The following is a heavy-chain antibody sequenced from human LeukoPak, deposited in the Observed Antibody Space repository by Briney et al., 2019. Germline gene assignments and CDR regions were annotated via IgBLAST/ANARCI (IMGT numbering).Heavy chain of an antibody. Sequence: GGSLRLSCAASGFTFSSYWMSWVRQAPGKGLEWVANIKQDGSEKYYVDSVKGRFTISRDNAKNSLYLQMNSLRAEDTAAYYCARVVETDYYDSSGYLDYWGQGTLVTVSS. V-gene: IGHV3-7*01. CDR1: GFTFSSYW. CDR2: IKQDGSEK. J-gene: IGHJ4*02. CDR3: ARVVETDYYDSSGYLDY. D-gene: IGHD3-22*01.